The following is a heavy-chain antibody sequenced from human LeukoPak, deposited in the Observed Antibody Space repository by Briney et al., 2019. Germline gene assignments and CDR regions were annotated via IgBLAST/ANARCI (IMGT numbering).Heavy chain of an antibody. CDR1: GFSASSRN. Sequence: GGSLSSCSGAAGFSASSRNMSGGRQAPGKGLEWVSVFYSGDTTYYADSVKGRFTISRDNSKNTLYLQMNSLRAEDTAVYYCGCSSEYYFDYWGQGTLVTVSS. CDR2: FYSGDTT. J-gene: IGHJ4*02. V-gene: IGHV3-66*01. CDR3: GCSSEYYFDY. D-gene: IGHD2-15*01.